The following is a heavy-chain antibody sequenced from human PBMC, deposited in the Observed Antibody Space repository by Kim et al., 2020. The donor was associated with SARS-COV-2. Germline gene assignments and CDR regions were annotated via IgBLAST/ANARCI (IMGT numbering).Heavy chain of an antibody. V-gene: IGHV3-13*04. CDR2: ISTTGDT. CDR1: GFTFSNYD. CDR3: TRDAHGMDV. Sequence: GGSLRLSCAAFGFTFSNYDMHWVRQTTGKGLEWVSAISTTGDTYYPGSVKGRFTISRENAKNTLYLQMNSLRAGDTAVDYCTRDAHGMDVWGQGTTFTGS. J-gene: IGHJ6*02.